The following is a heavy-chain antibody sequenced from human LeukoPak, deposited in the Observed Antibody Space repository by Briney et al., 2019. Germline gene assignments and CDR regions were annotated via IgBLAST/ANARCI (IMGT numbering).Heavy chain of an antibody. CDR1: GFPLSSYA. D-gene: IGHD3/OR15-3a*01. J-gene: IGHJ4*02. Sequence: GGSLRLSCAAFGFPLSSYAMSWVRQAPGKGLEWVSATSSSDAGTYHADSVRGRFTISRDNSKNTLYLQMNSLRAEDTAVYYCARDSGFSGTQRGEYWGQGTLVTVSS. CDR3: ARDSGFSGTQRGEY. V-gene: IGHV3-23*01. CDR2: TSSSDAGT.